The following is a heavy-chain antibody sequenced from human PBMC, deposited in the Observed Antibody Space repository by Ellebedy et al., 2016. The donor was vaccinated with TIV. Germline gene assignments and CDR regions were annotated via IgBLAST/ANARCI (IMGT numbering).Heavy chain of an antibody. CDR3: AREGSGGFDY. J-gene: IGHJ4*02. CDR1: GFRFSGFS. V-gene: IGHV3-48*04. Sequence: GGPLRLSCAASGFRFSGFSMNWVRQAPGKGLEWVSYISSSSSSMYYADSVKGRFTITRDNAKNSVSLQLNSLRSEDTAVYFCAREGSGGFDYWGQGTLVTVSS. D-gene: IGHD1-26*01. CDR2: ISSSSSSM.